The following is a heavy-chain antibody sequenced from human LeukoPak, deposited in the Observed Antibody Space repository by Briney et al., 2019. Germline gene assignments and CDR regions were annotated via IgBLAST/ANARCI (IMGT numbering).Heavy chain of an antibody. V-gene: IGHV3-23*01. CDR2: ISGSGGST. Sequence: GGSLRLSCAASGFTFSSYAMSWVRQAPGKGLEWVSAISGSGGSTYYADSVKGRFTISRDNSKNTLYLQMNSLRAEDTAVYYYAKASRGSYYEGYFDYWGQGTLVTVSS. CDR1: GFTFSSYA. J-gene: IGHJ4*02. D-gene: IGHD1-26*01. CDR3: AKASRGSYYEGYFDY.